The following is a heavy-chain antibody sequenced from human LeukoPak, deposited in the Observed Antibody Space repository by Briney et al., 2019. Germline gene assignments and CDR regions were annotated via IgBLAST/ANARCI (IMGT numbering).Heavy chain of an antibody. J-gene: IGHJ4*02. D-gene: IGHD2/OR15-2a*01. CDR1: GYTFTGYH. Sequence: GASVKVSCKASGYTFTGYHIHWVRQAPGQGLEWMGRITPNSGDTNYAQNFQGRVTMTRDTSINTAYMELSRLRSDDTAVYYCARVVPVSTRTYYFDYWGQGTLVTVSS. V-gene: IGHV1-2*02. CDR2: ITPNSGDT. CDR3: ARVVPVSTRTYYFDY.